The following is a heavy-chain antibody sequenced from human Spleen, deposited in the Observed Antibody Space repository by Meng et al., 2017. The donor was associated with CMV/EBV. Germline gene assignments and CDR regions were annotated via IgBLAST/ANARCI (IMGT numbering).Heavy chain of an antibody. CDR1: GGSFSGYY. CDR2: INHSGST. Sequence: QVQLPQWGAGLLKPSETLSLTCAVYGGSFSGYYWSWIRQPPGKGLEWIGEINHSGSTNYNPSLKSRVTISVDTSKNQFSLKLSSVTAADTAVYYCARALIRATIDYWGQGTLVTVSS. V-gene: IGHV4-34*01. J-gene: IGHJ4*02. D-gene: IGHD1-26*01. CDR3: ARALIRATIDY.